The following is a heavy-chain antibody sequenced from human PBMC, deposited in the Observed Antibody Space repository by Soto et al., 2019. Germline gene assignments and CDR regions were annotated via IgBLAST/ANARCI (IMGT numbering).Heavy chain of an antibody. CDR3: ARDFAARSWLDY. V-gene: IGHV3-33*01. J-gene: IGHJ4*02. CDR1: GFTFSSNA. CDR2: IWYDGSEK. Sequence: GGSLRLSCAASGFTFSSNAMHWVSQAPGKGLEWVALIWYDGSEKYYADSVKGRFTISRDNSKNTLYLQMNSLRAEDTAVYYRARDFAARSWLDYWGQGTLVTVSS. D-gene: IGHD6-13*01.